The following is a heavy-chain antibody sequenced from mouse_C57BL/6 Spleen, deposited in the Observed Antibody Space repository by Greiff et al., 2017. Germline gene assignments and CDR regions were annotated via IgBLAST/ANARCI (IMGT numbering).Heavy chain of an antibody. V-gene: IGHV1-55*01. Sequence: QVQLQQPGAELVKPGASVKMSCKASGYTFTSYWITWVKQRPGQGLEWIGDIYPGSGSTNYTEKFKGKATLTVDTSSSTAYMQLSSLTSEDSAVYYCASGGNALDYWGQGTTLTVSS. CDR2: IYPGSGST. CDR3: ASGGNALDY. D-gene: IGHD1-1*02. CDR1: GYTFTSYW. J-gene: IGHJ2*01.